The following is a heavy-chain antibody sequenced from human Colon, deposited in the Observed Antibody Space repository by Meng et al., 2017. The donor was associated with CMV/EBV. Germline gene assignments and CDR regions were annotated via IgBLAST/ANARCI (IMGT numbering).Heavy chain of an antibody. D-gene: IGHD3-10*01. CDR2: INHSGST. CDR3: ARGLYGSGRHQIDY. CDR1: GGSFSGYY. J-gene: IGHJ4*02. Sequence: WGAVLLEPSETLSRTCAVYGGSFSGYYCGWIRHPSGKGLDWIGEINHSGSTNYIPSLKCRVTKSVGTSKNQFSLNLSSVTAADTAVYYCARGLYGSGRHQIDYWGQGTLVTVSS. V-gene: IGHV4-34*01.